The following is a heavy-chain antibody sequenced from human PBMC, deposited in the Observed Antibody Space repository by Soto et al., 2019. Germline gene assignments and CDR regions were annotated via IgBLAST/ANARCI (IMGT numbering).Heavy chain of an antibody. Sequence: GGSLRLSCSASGFTFSSYAMHWVRQAPGKGLEYVSAISSNGGRTYYADPVKGRFTISRDNSKNTLYLQMSSLRAEDTAVYYCVKESGIAAAGSAFDYWGQGTLVTVSS. V-gene: IGHV3-64D*08. CDR3: VKESGIAAAGSAFDY. D-gene: IGHD6-13*01. J-gene: IGHJ4*02. CDR1: GFTFSSYA. CDR2: ISSNGGRT.